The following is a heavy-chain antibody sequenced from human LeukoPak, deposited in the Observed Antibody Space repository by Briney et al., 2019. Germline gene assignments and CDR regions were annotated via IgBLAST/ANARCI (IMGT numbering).Heavy chain of an antibody. V-gene: IGHV4-59*08. CDR2: IYSSGST. D-gene: IGHD5-24*01. Sequence: PSETLSLTCTVSGGSINSYYWNWIRQPPGKGLEWIGRIYSSGSTIYNPSLKSRVTISVETSKNQFSLELSSVTAADTAVYYCARRRREISTITEDNWLDPWGHGTLVTVSS. CDR3: ARRRREISTITEDNWLDP. J-gene: IGHJ5*02. CDR1: GGSINSYY.